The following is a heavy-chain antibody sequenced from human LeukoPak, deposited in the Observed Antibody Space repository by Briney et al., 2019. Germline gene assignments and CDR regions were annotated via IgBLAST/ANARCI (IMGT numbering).Heavy chain of an antibody. D-gene: IGHD2-15*01. CDR1: GGSISSYY. CDR3: ARDRYCSGGTCSNHFDY. Sequence: PSETLSLTCTVSGGSISSYYWSWIRQPPGKGLEWIGYIYYSGSTNYNPSLKSRVTISVDTSKNQFSLKLSSVTAADTAVYYCARDRYCSGGTCSNHFDYWGQGTLVTVSS. V-gene: IGHV4-59*01. J-gene: IGHJ4*02. CDR2: IYYSGST.